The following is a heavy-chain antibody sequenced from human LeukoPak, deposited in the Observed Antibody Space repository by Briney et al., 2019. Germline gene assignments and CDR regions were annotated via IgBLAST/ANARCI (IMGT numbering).Heavy chain of an antibody. D-gene: IGHD5-24*01. J-gene: IGHJ3*02. CDR2: IYYSGST. V-gene: IGHV4-39*01. Sequence: SETLSLTCTVSGGSISSSSYYWGWIRQPPGKGLEWIGSIYYSGSTYYNPSLKSRVTISVDTSKNQFSLKLSSVTAADTAVYYCARHPGRWPPHAFDIWGQGTMVTVSS. CDR1: GGSISSSSYY. CDR3: ARHPGRWPPHAFDI.